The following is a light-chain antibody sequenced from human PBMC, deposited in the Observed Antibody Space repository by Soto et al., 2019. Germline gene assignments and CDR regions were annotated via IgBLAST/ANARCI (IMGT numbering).Light chain of an antibody. J-gene: IGLJ2*01. CDR2: GVS. V-gene: IGLV2-8*01. CDR1: SGDVGAYNS. CDR3: SSCACRNNPVV. Sequence: QSALTQPPSASGSPGQSVTISCTGTSGDVGAYNSVSWYQQHPGKAPKLMIYGVSTRPSGVPDRFSGSKSGNTASLTVSGLQAEDEADYYCSSCACRNNPVVFGGGTKLTVL.